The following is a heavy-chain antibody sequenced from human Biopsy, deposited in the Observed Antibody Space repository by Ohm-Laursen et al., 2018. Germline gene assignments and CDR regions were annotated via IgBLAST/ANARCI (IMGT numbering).Heavy chain of an antibody. J-gene: IGHJ3*02. CDR3: AKGRVGNSGSLDI. Sequence: SLRLSCAASGFTLSDGMTWVRQAPGKGLEWVSSITTDSGRIFYADSVRGRSTVSRDNSQNTLYLQMNSLRAEDTAIYYCAKGRVGNSGSLDIWGHGTMVTVSS. CDR2: ITTDSGRI. D-gene: IGHD1-1*01. CDR1: GFTLSDG. V-gene: IGHV3-23*01.